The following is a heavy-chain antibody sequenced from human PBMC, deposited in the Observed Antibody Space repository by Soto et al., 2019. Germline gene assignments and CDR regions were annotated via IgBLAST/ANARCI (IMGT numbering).Heavy chain of an antibody. CDR1: GFTFSSYA. D-gene: IGHD3-3*01. J-gene: IGHJ6*02. Sequence: QVQLVESGGGVVQPGRSLRLSCAASGFTFSSYAMHWVRQAPGKGLEWVAVISYDGSNKYYADSVKGRFTISRDNSKNTLSLQMNSPRAEDTAVYYCARGGDFWSGFPPYYYYGMDVWGQGTTVTVSS. CDR2: ISYDGSNK. CDR3: ARGGDFWSGFPPYYYYGMDV. V-gene: IGHV3-30-3*01.